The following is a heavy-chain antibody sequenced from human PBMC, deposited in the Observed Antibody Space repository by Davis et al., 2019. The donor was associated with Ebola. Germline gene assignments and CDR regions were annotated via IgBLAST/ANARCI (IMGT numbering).Heavy chain of an antibody. CDR3: AGNIVATITDYYYGMEV. J-gene: IGHJ6*02. D-gene: IGHD5-12*01. V-gene: IGHV1-69*06. Sequence: SVKVSCKASGCTFSSYAISWVRQAPGQGLEWMGGINPIFGTANYAQMFQGRLTITADKSTNPAYMELSSLRSEDTAVYYCAGNIVATITDYYYGMEVWGQGTTVTVSS. CDR1: GCTFSSYA. CDR2: INPIFGTA.